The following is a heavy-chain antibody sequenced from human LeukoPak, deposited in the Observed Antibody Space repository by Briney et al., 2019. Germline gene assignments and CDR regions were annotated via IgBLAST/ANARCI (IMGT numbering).Heavy chain of an antibody. CDR2: TYYRSRWIY. J-gene: IGHJ4*02. CDR3: ARNLRPDFDY. CDR1: GDSVSSSSSA. Sequence: SQTLSLTCVIPGDSVSSSSSAWSWIRQSPSRGLEWLGRTYYRSRWIYDYAESVKGRITINPDTSKNEFSLQLNSVTPEDTAMYYCARNLRPDFDYWGQGTLVTVSS. V-gene: IGHV6-1*01.